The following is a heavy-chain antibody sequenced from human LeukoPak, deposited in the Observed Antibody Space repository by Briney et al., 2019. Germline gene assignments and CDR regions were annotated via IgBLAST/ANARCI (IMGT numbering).Heavy chain of an antibody. CDR3: AREWSQVYNWFDP. V-gene: IGHV3-48*02. J-gene: IGHJ5*02. D-gene: IGHD2-15*01. CDR1: GFTFSSYE. CDR2: ISSSSSTI. Sequence: GGSLRLSCAASGFTFSSYEMNWVRQAPGKGLEWVSYISSSSSTIYYADSVKGRFTISRDNAKNSLYLQMNSLRDEDTAVYYCAREWSQVYNWFDPWGQGTLVTVSS.